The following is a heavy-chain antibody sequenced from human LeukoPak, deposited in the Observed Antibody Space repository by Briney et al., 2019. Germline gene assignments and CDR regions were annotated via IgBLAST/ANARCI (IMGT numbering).Heavy chain of an antibody. D-gene: IGHD3-22*01. CDR2: ISSSSSYI. Sequence: GGSLRLSCAASGFTFSSYSMNWVRQAPGKGLEWVSSISSSSSYIYYADSVKGRSTISRDNAKNSLYLQMNSLRAEDTAVYYCARDRSGMIVVVHFDYWGQGTLVTVSS. V-gene: IGHV3-21*01. J-gene: IGHJ4*02. CDR1: GFTFSSYS. CDR3: ARDRSGMIVVVHFDY.